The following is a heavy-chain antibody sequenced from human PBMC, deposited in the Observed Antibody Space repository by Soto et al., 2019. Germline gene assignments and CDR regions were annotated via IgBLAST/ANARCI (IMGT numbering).Heavy chain of an antibody. D-gene: IGHD2-21*02. V-gene: IGHV3-23*01. CDR1: GFTFSSYT. CDR3: AKGFIRDCGGDCTVDT. J-gene: IGHJ5*02. Sequence: EVQLLESGGGLVQPGGSLRLSCAASGFTFSSYTMSWVRQAPGKGLEWVSGISATGGSTYYADSVKGRFTFSRDNSKNTLNLQMNSLRAEDTAVYYSAKGFIRDCGGDCTVDTWGQGTLVTVSS. CDR2: ISATGGST.